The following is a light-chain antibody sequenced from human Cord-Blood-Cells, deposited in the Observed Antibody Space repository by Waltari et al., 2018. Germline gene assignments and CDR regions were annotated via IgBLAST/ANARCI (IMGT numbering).Light chain of an antibody. Sequence: QSVLTQPPSASGTPGQRVTISCSASSSTIGSNYVYWYQQRPGTAPKLPIYRNNPRPSGVPDRFSGSKSGTSASLAISGLRSEDEADYYCAAWDDSLSGPVWVFGGGTKLTVL. CDR2: RNN. CDR1: SSTIGSNY. V-gene: IGLV1-47*01. J-gene: IGLJ3*02. CDR3: AAWDDSLSGPVWV.